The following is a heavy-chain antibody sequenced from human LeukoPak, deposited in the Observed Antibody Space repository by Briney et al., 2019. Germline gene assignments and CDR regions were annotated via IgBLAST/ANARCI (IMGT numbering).Heavy chain of an antibody. CDR1: GFTFSSYG. J-gene: IGHJ5*02. CDR2: ISSSTTYI. Sequence: GGSLRLSCAASGFTFSSYGMNWVCQAPGKGLEWVSSISSSTTYIYYADSVKGRFTISRDNAKNSLYLQMNSLRAEDTAVYYCARDMVRGVTNNWFDPWGQGTLVTVSS. V-gene: IGHV3-21*01. D-gene: IGHD3-10*01. CDR3: ARDMVRGVTNNWFDP.